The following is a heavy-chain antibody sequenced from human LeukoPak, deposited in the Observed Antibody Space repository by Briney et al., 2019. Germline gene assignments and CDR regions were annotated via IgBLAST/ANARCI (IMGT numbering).Heavy chain of an antibody. V-gene: IGHV3-7*01. D-gene: IGHD2-2*01. CDR1: GFTFSSYW. Sequence: HPGGSLRLSCAASGFTFSSYWMSWVRQAPGKGLEWVANIKQDGSEKYYVDSVKGRFTVSRDNAKSSLYLQMNSLRAEDTAIYYCASRDIVVVPGGMDVWGQGTTVTVSS. CDR2: IKQDGSEK. J-gene: IGHJ6*02. CDR3: ASRDIVVVPGGMDV.